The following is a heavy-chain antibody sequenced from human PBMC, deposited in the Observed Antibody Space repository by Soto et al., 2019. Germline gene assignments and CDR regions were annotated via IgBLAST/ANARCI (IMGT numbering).Heavy chain of an antibody. Sequence: QLQLQESGSGLVKPSQTLSLTCAVSGGSISSGGYSWSWIRQPPGKGLEWIGYIYHSGSTYYNPSLKSRVTISVDRSKNQFSLKLSSVTAADTAVYYCARVMYYDFWSGYDGPYLYGMDVWGQGTTVTVSS. J-gene: IGHJ6*02. CDR1: GGSISSGGYS. V-gene: IGHV4-30-2*01. CDR2: IYHSGST. CDR3: ARVMYYDFWSGYDGPYLYGMDV. D-gene: IGHD3-3*01.